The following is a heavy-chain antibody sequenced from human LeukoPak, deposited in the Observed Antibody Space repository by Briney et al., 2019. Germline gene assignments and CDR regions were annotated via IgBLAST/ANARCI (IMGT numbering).Heavy chain of an antibody. J-gene: IGHJ4*02. CDR2: IIPIFGTA. CDR3: ARAAELGTYFDY. Sequence: ASVKVSCKASGGTFRSYAISWVRQAPRQGLEWMGGIIPIFGTANYAQKFQGRVTITADESTSTAYMELSSLRSEDTAVYYCARAAELGTYFDYWGQGTLVTVSS. CDR1: GGTFRSYA. V-gene: IGHV1-69*13. D-gene: IGHD7-27*01.